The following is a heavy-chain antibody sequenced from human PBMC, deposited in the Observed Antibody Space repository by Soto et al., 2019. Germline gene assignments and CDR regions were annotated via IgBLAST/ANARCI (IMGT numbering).Heavy chain of an antibody. Sequence: QVQLVQSGAEVKKPGSSVKVSCKASGGTFSSYAISWVRQAPGQGHEWMGGIIPIFGTANYAQKFQGRVTITADKSTSTAYMELSSLRSEDTAVYYCARNGEPAVAPLYNWFDPWGQGTLVTVSS. CDR2: IIPIFGTA. CDR1: GGTFSSYA. V-gene: IGHV1-69*06. CDR3: ARNGEPAVAPLYNWFDP. D-gene: IGHD6-19*01. J-gene: IGHJ5*02.